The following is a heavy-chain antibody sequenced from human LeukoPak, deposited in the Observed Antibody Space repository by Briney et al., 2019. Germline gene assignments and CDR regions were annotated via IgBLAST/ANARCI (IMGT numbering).Heavy chain of an antibody. J-gene: IGHJ6*04. D-gene: IGHD2-2*01. CDR3: ARELLGYCSSTSCPSGMDV. CDR2: ISYDGSNK. CDR1: GFTFSSYA. Sequence: PGGSLRLSCAASGFTFSSYAMHWVRQAPGKGREWVAVISYDGSNKYYADSVKGRFTISRDNSKNTLYLQMNSLRAEDTAVYYCARELLGYCSSTSCPSGMDVWGKGTTVTVSS. V-gene: IGHV3-30-3*01.